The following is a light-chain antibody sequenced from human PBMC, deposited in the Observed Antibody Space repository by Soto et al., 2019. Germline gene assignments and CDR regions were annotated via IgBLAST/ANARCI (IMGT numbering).Light chain of an antibody. CDR3: CSYAGSSTPYV. J-gene: IGLJ1*01. CDR1: SSDVGSYNL. V-gene: IGLV2-23*01. CDR2: EGS. Sequence: QSALTQPASVSGSPGQSITISCTGTSSDVGSYNLLSWYQQHPGKAPKLMIYEGSKRPSGVSNRFSGSKSGNTASLTISGLQAEDGADYYCCSYAGSSTPYVFGTGTKVTVL.